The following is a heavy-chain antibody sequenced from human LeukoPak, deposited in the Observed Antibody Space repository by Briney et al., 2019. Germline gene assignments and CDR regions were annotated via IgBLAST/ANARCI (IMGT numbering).Heavy chain of an antibody. Sequence: SETLSLTCTVSGGSVSSGSYYWNWIRQPPGKGLEWIGHIYYSGSTDYNPSLKSRVTISADTSKNQFSLKMTSVTAADTAVYHCAREPGETDEGFEYWGQGTLVTVSS. CDR1: GGSVSSGSYY. D-gene: IGHD1-14*01. V-gene: IGHV4-61*01. CDR3: AREPGETDEGFEY. J-gene: IGHJ4*02. CDR2: IYYSGST.